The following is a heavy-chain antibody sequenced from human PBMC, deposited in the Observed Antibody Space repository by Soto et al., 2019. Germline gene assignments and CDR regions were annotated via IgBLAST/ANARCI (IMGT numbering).Heavy chain of an antibody. CDR3: AMVDVYVTPSPQDV. Sequence: QVQLVQSRAEVKNPGASVKVSCKASGYSFTRYGIAWARQAPGQGLEWMGWINTYNGNTNYAQNIQGRVTLTTDTSTNTAYMELTSLRSNDTAIYYCAMVDVYVTPSPQDVWGQGTTVIVSS. CDR2: INTYNGNT. V-gene: IGHV1-18*01. D-gene: IGHD3-16*01. J-gene: IGHJ6*02. CDR1: GYSFTRYG.